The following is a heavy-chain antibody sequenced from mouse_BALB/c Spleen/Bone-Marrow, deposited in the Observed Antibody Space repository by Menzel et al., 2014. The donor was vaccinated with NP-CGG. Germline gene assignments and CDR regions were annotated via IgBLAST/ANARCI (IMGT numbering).Heavy chain of an antibody. J-gene: IGHJ2*01. CDR1: GLNIKDTY. Sequence: VQLQQSGAELVKPGASVKLSCTASGLNIKDTYMHWVKQRPEQGLEWIGRIDSANGNTKYDPKFQGKATITADTSSNTAYLQLSSLTSEDTAVYYCARCYYGYYFDYWGQGTTLTVSS. CDR2: IDSANGNT. D-gene: IGHD1-1*01. V-gene: IGHV14-3*02. CDR3: ARCYYGYYFDY.